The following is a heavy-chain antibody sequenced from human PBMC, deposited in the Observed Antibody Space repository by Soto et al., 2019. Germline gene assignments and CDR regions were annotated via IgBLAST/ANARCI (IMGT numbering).Heavy chain of an antibody. CDR2: ISAYNGNT. CDR1: GYTFTSYG. D-gene: IGHD3-22*01. CDR3: ARIRDYYDSSGYFYSYGMDV. Sequence: ASVKVSCKASGYTFTSYGINWVRQAPGQGPEWMGWISAYNGNTNYAQKLQGRVTMTTDTFTSTAYMELRSLRSDDTAVYYCARIRDYYDSSGYFYSYGMDVSGQGTTVTVSS. V-gene: IGHV1-18*01. J-gene: IGHJ6*02.